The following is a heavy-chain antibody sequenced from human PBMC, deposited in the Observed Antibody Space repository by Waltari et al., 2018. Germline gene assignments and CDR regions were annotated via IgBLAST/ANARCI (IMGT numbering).Heavy chain of an antibody. Sequence: VEVVESGGGVVQPGRSLRLSCVVSGQHFSSVGIPWVRQAPVKGLEWIELISFEGSDQYYADSVKGRFTISRDNSQNAVYLQMNSLRTEDTATYYCVVSTRFDPGGQGTLVTVSS. CDR3: VVSTRFDP. CDR2: ISFEGSDQ. D-gene: IGHD1-1*01. V-gene: IGHV3-30*03. CDR1: GQHFSSVG. J-gene: IGHJ5*02.